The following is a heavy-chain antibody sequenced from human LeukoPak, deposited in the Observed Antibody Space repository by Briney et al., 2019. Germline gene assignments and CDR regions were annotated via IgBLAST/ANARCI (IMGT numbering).Heavy chain of an antibody. CDR2: ISTSGSII. J-gene: IGHJ6*03. Sequence: GGSLRLSCAASGFTFSNYAMNWVRQAPGKGLEWILHISTSGSIIHYADSVKGRFTISRDNAKNSLYLQMNSLRAEDTALYFCARDATTEPGTVYMDVWGKGTTVTISS. CDR1: GFTFSNYA. D-gene: IGHD6-13*01. CDR3: ARDATTEPGTVYMDV. V-gene: IGHV3-48*04.